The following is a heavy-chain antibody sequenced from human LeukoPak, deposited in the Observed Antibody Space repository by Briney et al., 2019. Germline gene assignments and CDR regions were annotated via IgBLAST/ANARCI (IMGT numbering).Heavy chain of an antibody. CDR3: ARVVRRYDLDAFDI. CDR2: IKQDGSEK. CDR1: GFTFSSYW. V-gene: IGHV3-7*01. J-gene: IGHJ3*02. Sequence: QPGGSLRLSCAASGFTFSSYWMSWVRQAPGKGLEWVANIKQDGSEKYYVDSVKGRFTISRDNAKNSLYLQMNSLRAEDTAVYYCARVVRRYDLDAFDIWGQGTMVTVSS. D-gene: IGHD1-14*01.